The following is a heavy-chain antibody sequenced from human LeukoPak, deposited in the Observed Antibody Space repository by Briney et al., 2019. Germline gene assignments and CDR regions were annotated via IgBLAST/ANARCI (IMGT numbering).Heavy chain of an antibody. CDR3: ARSDHLQMSYDY. CDR2: INPNSGGT. V-gene: IGHV1-2*02. D-gene: IGHD1-26*01. J-gene: IGHJ4*02. CDR1: GYTFTGYY. Sequence: ASVKVSCKASGYTFTGYYMHWVRQAPGQGLEWMGWINPNSGGTNYAQKFQDRVTMTRDTSITTAYMELSRLTSDGTAVYYCARSDHLQMSYDYWGQGTLVTVSS.